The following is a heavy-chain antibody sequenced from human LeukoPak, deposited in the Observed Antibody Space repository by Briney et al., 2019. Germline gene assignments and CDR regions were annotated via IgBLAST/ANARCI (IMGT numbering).Heavy chain of an antibody. J-gene: IGHJ4*02. V-gene: IGHV4-34*01. CDR3: ARVIETAMVPFDY. D-gene: IGHD5-18*01. CDR1: GVSNY. Sequence: SETLSLTCTVSGVSNYWGWIRQPPGKGLEWIGEINHSGSTNYNPSLKSRVTISVDTSKNQFSLKLSSVTAADTAVYYCARVIETAMVPFDYWGQGTLVTVSS. CDR2: INHSGST.